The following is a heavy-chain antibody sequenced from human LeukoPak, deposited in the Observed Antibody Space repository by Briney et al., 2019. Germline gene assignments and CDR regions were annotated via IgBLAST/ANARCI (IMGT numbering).Heavy chain of an antibody. D-gene: IGHD3-10*01. CDR1: GFTFSNSW. J-gene: IGHJ4*02. CDR2: INQDASRK. Sequence: GGSLRLSCAASGFTFSNSWMCWVCQAPGEGLEWLANINQDASRKNYVDSVKGRFTISRDNAKNSLYLQMNSLRLEDTAVYYCARDRGYNSFDYWGQGTLVTVPS. V-gene: IGHV3-7*05. CDR3: ARDRGYNSFDY.